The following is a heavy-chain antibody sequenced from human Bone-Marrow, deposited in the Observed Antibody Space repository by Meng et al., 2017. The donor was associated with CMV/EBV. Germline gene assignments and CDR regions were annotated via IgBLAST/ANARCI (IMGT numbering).Heavy chain of an antibody. Sequence: LKISCAASGFTFSTYSMTWVRQAPGMGLEWVSSITSRGTYIYYADSLKGRFTISRDNAKNSLSLQMNSLIAEDTAVYYCARVNNDFYDFWNGYLDIWGQGTLVTVSS. CDR3: ARVNNDFYDFWNGYLDI. D-gene: IGHD3-3*01. J-gene: IGHJ4*02. CDR2: ITSRGTYI. CDR1: GFTFSTYS. V-gene: IGHV3-21*01.